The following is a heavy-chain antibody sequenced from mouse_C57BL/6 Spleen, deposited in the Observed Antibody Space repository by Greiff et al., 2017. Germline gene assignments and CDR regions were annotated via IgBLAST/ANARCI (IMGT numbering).Heavy chain of an antibody. CDR3: ARDVNYDGYCVGFDY. CDR1: GFTFSSYA. Sequence: EVQLVEPGGGLVKPGGSLKLSCAASGFTFSSYAMSWVRQTPEKRLEWVATISDGGSYTYYPDNVKGRFTISRDNAKNNLYLQMSHLKSEDTAMYYCARDVNYDGYCVGFDYWGQGTTLTVSA. J-gene: IGHJ2*01. V-gene: IGHV5-4*01. D-gene: IGHD2-3*01. CDR2: ISDGGSYT.